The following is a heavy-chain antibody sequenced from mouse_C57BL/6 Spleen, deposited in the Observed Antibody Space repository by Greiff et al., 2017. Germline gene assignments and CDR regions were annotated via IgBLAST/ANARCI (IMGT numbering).Heavy chain of an antibody. CDR3: ATITTNAMDY. V-gene: IGHV1-59*01. Sequence: QVQLQQPGAELVRPGTSVTLSCKASGYTFTSYWMHWVKQRPGQGLEWIGVIDPSDSYTNYNQKFKGKATLTVDTSSSTAYMQLSSLTSEDSAVYYCATITTNAMDYWGQGTSVTVSS. D-gene: IGHD1-1*01. CDR2: IDPSDSYT. CDR1: GYTFTSYW. J-gene: IGHJ4*01.